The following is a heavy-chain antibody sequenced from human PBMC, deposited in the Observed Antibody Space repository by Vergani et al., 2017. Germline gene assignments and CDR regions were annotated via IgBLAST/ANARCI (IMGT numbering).Heavy chain of an antibody. CDR1: GFTSSSYE. Sequence: EVQLVESGGGLVQPGGSLRLSCAASGFTSSSYEMNWVRQASGKGLEWVGRIRSKANSYATAYAASVKGRFTISRDDSKNTAYLQMNSLKTEDTAVYYCTIGSVWGGMDVWGQGTTVTVSS. CDR2: IRSKANSYAT. D-gene: IGHD3-16*01. V-gene: IGHV3-73*01. J-gene: IGHJ6*02. CDR3: TIGSVWGGMDV.